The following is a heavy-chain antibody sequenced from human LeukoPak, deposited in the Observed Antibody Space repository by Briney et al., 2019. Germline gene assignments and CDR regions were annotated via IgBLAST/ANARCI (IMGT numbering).Heavy chain of an antibody. CDR3: AKEGAAGINPITYYYYGMDV. D-gene: IGHD6-13*01. Sequence: TGGSLRLSCAASGFTFSSYAMSWVRQAPGKGLEWVSAISESGGSTYYADSVKGRFTISRDNSKNTLYLQMNSLRAEDTAVYYCAKEGAAGINPITYYYYGMDVWGQGTTVTVSS. V-gene: IGHV3-23*01. CDR2: ISESGGST. J-gene: IGHJ6*02. CDR1: GFTFSSYA.